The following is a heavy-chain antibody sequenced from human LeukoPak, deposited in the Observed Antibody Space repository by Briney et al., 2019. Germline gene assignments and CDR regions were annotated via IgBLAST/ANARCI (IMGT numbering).Heavy chain of an antibody. Sequence: PGGSLRLSCAASGFTFSSYAMHWVRQAPGKGLEWVAVISYDGSNKYYADSVKGRFTISRDNSKNTLYLQMNSLRAEDTAVYYCARDSVRGHYYDSSGYSPTFDYWGQGTLVTVSS. D-gene: IGHD3-22*01. CDR3: ARDSVRGHYYDSSGYSPTFDY. J-gene: IGHJ4*02. V-gene: IGHV3-30-3*01. CDR1: GFTFSSYA. CDR2: ISYDGSNK.